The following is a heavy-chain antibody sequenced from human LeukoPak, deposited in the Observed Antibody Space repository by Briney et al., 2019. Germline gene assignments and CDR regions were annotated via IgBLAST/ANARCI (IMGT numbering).Heavy chain of an antibody. J-gene: IGHJ6*03. D-gene: IGHD2-8*01. CDR2: IYTSGST. CDR1: GGSISSYY. CDR3: ARGLDCTNGVCYPNEGYYYYMDV. V-gene: IGHV4-4*07. Sequence: SETLSLTCTVSGGSISSYYWSWIRQPAGKGLEWIGRIYTSGSTNYNPSLKSRVTMSVDTSKNQFSLKLSSATAADTAVYYCARGLDCTNGVCYPNEGYYYYMDVWGKGTTVTVSS.